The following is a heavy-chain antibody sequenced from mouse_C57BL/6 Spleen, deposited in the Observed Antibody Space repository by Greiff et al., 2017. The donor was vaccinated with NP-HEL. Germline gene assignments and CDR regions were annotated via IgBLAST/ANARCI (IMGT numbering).Heavy chain of an antibody. V-gene: IGHV1-59*01. CDR1: GYTFTSYW. CDR2: IDPSDSYT. CDR3: AREGGY. Sequence: QVQLKQPGAELVRPGTSVKLSCKASGYTFTSYWMHWVKQRPGQGLEWIGVIDPSDSYTNYNQKFKGKATLTVDTSSSTAYMQLSSLTSEDSAVYYCAREGGYWGQGTTLTVSS. J-gene: IGHJ2*01.